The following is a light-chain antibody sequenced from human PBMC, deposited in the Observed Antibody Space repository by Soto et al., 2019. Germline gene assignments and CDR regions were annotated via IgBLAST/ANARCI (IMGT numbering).Light chain of an antibody. Sequence: DIQMTQSPSSLSASVGDRVTITCRASQSISSYLNWYQQKPGKAPKLLIYAASSLQSGVPSRFSGSGSGTDFPLTISSLQPEDCATYCCQQSYSTPYFGPGTKVDI. V-gene: IGKV1-39*01. CDR1: QSISSY. J-gene: IGKJ3*01. CDR2: AAS. CDR3: QQSYSTPY.